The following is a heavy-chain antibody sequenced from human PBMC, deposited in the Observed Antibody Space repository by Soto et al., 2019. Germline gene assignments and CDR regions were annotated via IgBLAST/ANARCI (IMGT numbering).Heavy chain of an antibody. V-gene: IGHV3-48*02. D-gene: IGHD4-17*01. CDR1: GFTFSSYS. CDR3: ARDIDYGDYGDHYYYCYGMDV. Sequence: GGSLRLSCAASGFTFSSYSMNWVRQAPGKGLEWVSYISSSSTIYYADSVKGRFTISRDNAKNSLCLQMNSLRDEDTAVYYCARDIDYGDYGDHYYYCYGMDVWGQGTTVTVSS. CDR2: ISSSSTI. J-gene: IGHJ6*02.